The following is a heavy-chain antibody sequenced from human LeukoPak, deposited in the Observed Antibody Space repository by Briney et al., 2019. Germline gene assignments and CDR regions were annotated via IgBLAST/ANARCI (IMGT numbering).Heavy chain of an antibody. V-gene: IGHV4-30-4*08. D-gene: IGHD6-19*01. CDR2: IYYSGST. J-gene: IGHJ4*02. CDR1: GGSISSGDYY. CDR3: ARGQWLVPVVYFDY. Sequence: SRTLSLTXTVSGGSISSGDYYWSWIRQPPGKGLEWIGYIYYSGSTYYNPSLKSRVTISVDTSKNQFSLKLSSVSAADTAVYYCARGQWLVPVVYFDYWGQGTLVTVSS.